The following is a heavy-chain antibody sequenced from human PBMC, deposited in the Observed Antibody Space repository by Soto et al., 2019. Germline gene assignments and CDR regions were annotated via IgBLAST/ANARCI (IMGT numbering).Heavy chain of an antibody. J-gene: IGHJ5*02. V-gene: IGHV1-18*04. CDR2: ISAYNGNT. Sequence: ASVKVSCKASGYTFTSYGISWVRQAPGQGLEWMGWISAYNGNTNYAQKLQGRVTMTTDTSTSTAYMELRSLRSDDTAVYYCARAPLFRYNCNYRENWFDPWGQGTLVTVSS. CDR3: ARAPLFRYNCNYRENWFDP. D-gene: IGHD1-7*01. CDR1: GYTFTSYG.